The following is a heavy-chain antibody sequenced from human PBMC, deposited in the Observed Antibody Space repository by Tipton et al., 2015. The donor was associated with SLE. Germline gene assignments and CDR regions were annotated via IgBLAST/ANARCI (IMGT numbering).Heavy chain of an antibody. V-gene: IGHV4-59*01. D-gene: IGHD6-13*01. CDR3: ARDRIAAAGPKGMDV. CDR1: GGSISSYY. CDR2: IYYSGST. J-gene: IGHJ6*02. Sequence: LRLSCTVSGGSISSYYWSWIRQPPGKGLEWIGYIYYSGSTNYNPSLKSRVTISVDTSKNQFSLKLSSVTAADTAVYYCARDRIAAAGPKGMDVWGQGTTVTVSS.